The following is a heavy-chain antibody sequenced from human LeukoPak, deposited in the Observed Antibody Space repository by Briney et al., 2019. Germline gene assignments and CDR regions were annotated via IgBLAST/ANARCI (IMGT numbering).Heavy chain of an antibody. J-gene: IGHJ3*02. Sequence: GGSLRLSCAASGFTFSSYAMTWVRQAPGKGLVWVSHINRDGSSTSYADSVKGRFTISRDNAKNTLYLQMNSLRAEDTAVYYCARWGPGAFDIWGQGTMVTVSS. CDR2: INRDGSST. D-gene: IGHD3-16*01. CDR1: GFTFSSYA. V-gene: IGHV3-74*01. CDR3: ARWGPGAFDI.